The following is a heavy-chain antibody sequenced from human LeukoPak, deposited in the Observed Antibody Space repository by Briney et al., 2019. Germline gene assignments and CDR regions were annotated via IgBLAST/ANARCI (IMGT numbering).Heavy chain of an antibody. D-gene: IGHD1-26*01. V-gene: IGHV1-69*05. CDR2: IIPIFGTA. CDR3: ARPGRGSYPGAFDI. CDR1: GGTFSSYA. J-gene: IGHJ3*02. Sequence: SVKVSCKASGGTFSSYAISWVRQAPGQGLEWMGGIIPIFGTANYAQKFQGRVTITTDESTSTAYMELSSLRSEDTAVYYCARPGRGSYPGAFDIWGQGTMVTVSS.